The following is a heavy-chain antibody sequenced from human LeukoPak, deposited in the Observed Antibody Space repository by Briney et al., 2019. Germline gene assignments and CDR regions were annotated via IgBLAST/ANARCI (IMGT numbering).Heavy chain of an antibody. Sequence: GGSLRLSCAASGFTFSNAWMSWVRQAPGKGLEWVGRIKSKTDGGTTDYAAPVKGRFTISRDDSKNTLYLQMNSLKTEDTAVYYCTTRPPREGGIQLWIPNYYMDVWGKGTTVTVSS. D-gene: IGHD5-18*01. V-gene: IGHV3-15*01. CDR1: GFTFSNAW. CDR3: TTRPPREGGIQLWIPNYYMDV. CDR2: IKSKTDGGTT. J-gene: IGHJ6*03.